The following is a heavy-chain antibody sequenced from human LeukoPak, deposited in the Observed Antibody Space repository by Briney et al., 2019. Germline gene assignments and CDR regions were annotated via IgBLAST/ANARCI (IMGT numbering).Heavy chain of an antibody. J-gene: IGHJ6*03. D-gene: IGHD2-21*02. Sequence: ASVKVSCKASGYTFTSYGISWVRQAPGQGLEWMGWISAYNGNTNYAQKLQGRVTMTTDTSTSTAYMELRSLRSDDTAVYYRARSYCGGDCYYYYYMDVWGKGTTVTVSS. CDR1: GYTFTSYG. CDR2: ISAYNGNT. CDR3: ARSYCGGDCYYYYYMDV. V-gene: IGHV1-18*01.